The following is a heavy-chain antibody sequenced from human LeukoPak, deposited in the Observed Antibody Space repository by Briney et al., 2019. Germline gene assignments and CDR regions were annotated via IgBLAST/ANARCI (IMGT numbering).Heavy chain of an antibody. V-gene: IGHV3-21*01. J-gene: IGHJ4*02. CDR1: GFTFSSYS. CDR3: ARDFPAPPEYYYDSSGYPHDY. Sequence: PGGSLRLSCAASGFTFSSYSMNWVRQAPGKGLEWVSSISSSSSYIYYADSVKGRFTISRDNSKNTLYLQMNSLRAEDTAAYYCARDFPAPPEYYYDSSGYPHDYWGQGTLVTVSS. CDR2: ISSSSSYI. D-gene: IGHD3-22*01.